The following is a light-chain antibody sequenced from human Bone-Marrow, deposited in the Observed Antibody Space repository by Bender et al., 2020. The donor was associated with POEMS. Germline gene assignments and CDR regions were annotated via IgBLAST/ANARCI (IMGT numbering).Light chain of an antibody. Sequence: QSALTQPRSVSGSPGQSVTISCTGTSSDVGGYNYVSWYQQYPGKAPKLMIYGVSKRPSGVPDRFSGSKSDNTASLTISGLQAEDEADYYCCSYAGTYTWVFGGGTKLTVL. V-gene: IGLV2-11*01. CDR2: GVS. CDR3: CSYAGTYTWV. CDR1: SSDVGGYNY. J-gene: IGLJ3*02.